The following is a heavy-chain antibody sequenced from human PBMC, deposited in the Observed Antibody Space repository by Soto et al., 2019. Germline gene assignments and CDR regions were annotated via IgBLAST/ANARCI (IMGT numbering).Heavy chain of an antibody. CDR3: AKALYISSWFLDY. J-gene: IGHJ4*02. D-gene: IGHD2-2*01. CDR1: GFTFSSSS. CDR2: ISDSGGTT. V-gene: IGHV3-23*01. Sequence: EVQLLESGGRLAQPGGSLRLSCAVSGFTFSSSSMSWVRQAPGKGLEWVSSISDSGGTTYHGDSVKGRFTISRDNSKNTLYLQMNSLRAEYTAVYYCAKALYISSWFLDYWGQGTPVTVSS.